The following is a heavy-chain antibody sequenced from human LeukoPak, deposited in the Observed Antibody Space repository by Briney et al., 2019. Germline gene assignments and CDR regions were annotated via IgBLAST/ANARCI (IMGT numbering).Heavy chain of an antibody. J-gene: IGHJ1*01. CDR3: ASPRGDDSGGYYTWYFHH. D-gene: IGHD3-22*01. CDR2: IYYSGST. Sequence: MTSQTLSLTCTVSGGSISSGSYYWSWIRQPAGKGLEWIGYIYYSGSTNYNPSLKSRVTISVDTSKNQFSLKLSFVTAADTAVYFCASPRGDDSGGYYTWYFHHWGQGILVTVSS. V-gene: IGHV4-61*09. CDR1: GGSISSGSYY.